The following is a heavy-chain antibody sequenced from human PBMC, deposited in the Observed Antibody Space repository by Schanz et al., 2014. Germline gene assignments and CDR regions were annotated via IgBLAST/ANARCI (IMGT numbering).Heavy chain of an antibody. J-gene: IGHJ2*01. Sequence: EEQLVESGGGLVQPGGSLRLSCAASGFSFGTYAMSWVRQAPGKGLEWVSSISYGTSYIYYAESVKGRFTISRDNAKNSLYLQMNGLRAEDTAIYYCAKDAPYPFDLWGRGTLITVSS. CDR1: GFSFGTYA. V-gene: IGHV3-21*04. CDR3: AKDAPYPFDL. CDR2: ISYGTSYI.